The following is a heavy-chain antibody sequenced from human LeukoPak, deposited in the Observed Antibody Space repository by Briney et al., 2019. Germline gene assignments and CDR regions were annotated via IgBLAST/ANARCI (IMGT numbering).Heavy chain of an antibody. CDR1: GHTFTNSA. V-gene: IGHV3-23*01. J-gene: IGHJ5*02. CDR3: AIGCHCNYGLSSWFDP. D-gene: IGHD1-7*01. Sequence: PGGSLRLSCEASGHTFTNSALDWLRQAPGKGLEWVSGMSAGTDTYYADSMRGRFTISRDISKDTLYLQMDSLRADDTAVYYCAIGCHCNYGLSSWFDPWGQGTLVIVSS. CDR2: MSAGTDT.